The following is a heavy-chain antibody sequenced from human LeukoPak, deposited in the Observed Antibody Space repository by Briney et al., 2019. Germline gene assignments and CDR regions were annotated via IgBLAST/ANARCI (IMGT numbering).Heavy chain of an antibody. D-gene: IGHD2-15*01. CDR2: ISGTGGRT. V-gene: IGHV3-23*01. CDR3: AKSGVVAAIGDYFDY. CDR1: GFTFSSYD. J-gene: IGHJ4*02. Sequence: WGSLRLSCAASGFTFSSYDMHWVRQAPGKGLEWISVISGTGGRTYYADSVKGRFTISRDNSKNTLHLQMNSLRAEDTAVYYCAKSGVVAAIGDYFDYWGQGTLVTVSS.